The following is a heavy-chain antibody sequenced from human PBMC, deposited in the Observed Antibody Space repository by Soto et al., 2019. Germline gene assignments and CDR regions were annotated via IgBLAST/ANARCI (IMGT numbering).Heavy chain of an antibody. D-gene: IGHD6-19*01. J-gene: IGHJ3*02. V-gene: IGHV1-69*01. CDR1: GGTFSSYA. Sequence: QVQLVQSGAEVKKPGSSVKDSCKASGGTFSSYAISWVRQAPGQGLEWMGGIIPIFGTANYAQKFQGRVTITADESTSTAYMELSSLRSEDTXXXXXXXXXSGWYSVRAFDIXXXGXXXXVSS. CDR2: IIPIFGTA. CDR3: XXXXSGWYSVRAFDI.